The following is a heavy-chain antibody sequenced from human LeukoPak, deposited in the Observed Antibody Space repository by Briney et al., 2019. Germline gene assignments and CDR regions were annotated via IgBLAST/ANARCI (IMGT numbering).Heavy chain of an antibody. CDR3: ARYSSGWYFDL. CDR1: GYTFTGYY. CDR2: INPNSGGT. J-gene: IGHJ2*01. Sequence: GSVRVSCKTSGYTFTGYYMHWVRQAPGQGLEWMGWINPNSGGTNYAQKFQGRVTMTRDTSISTAYMELTRLRSDDTAGYYCARYSSGWYFDLWGGGTVDTVSS. V-gene: IGHV1-2*02. D-gene: IGHD6-19*01.